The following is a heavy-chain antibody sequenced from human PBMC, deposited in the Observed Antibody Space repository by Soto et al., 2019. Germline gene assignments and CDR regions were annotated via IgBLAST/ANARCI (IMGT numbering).Heavy chain of an antibody. D-gene: IGHD3-22*01. Sequence: QVQLQQWGAGLLKPSETLSLTCAVYGGSFSGYYWSWIRQPPGKGLEWIGEINHSGSTNYNPSLKSRVTISVDTSKNQFSLKLSSVTAADTAVYYCARAERIVVGQLFDYWGQGTLGTVSS. CDR2: INHSGST. CDR3: ARAERIVVGQLFDY. V-gene: IGHV4-34*01. CDR1: GGSFSGYY. J-gene: IGHJ4*02.